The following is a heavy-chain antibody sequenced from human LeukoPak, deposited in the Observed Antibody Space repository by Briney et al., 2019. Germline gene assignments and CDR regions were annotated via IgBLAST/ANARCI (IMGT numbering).Heavy chain of an antibody. J-gene: IGHJ6*04. CDR3: TKGARYDFWSGYPLDV. CDR2: IIPIFGTA. V-gene: IGHV1-69*06. CDR1: GGTFSSYA. D-gene: IGHD3-3*01. Sequence: AASVKVSCKASGGTFSSYAISWVRQAPGQGLEWMGGIIPIFGTANYAQKFQGRVTITADKSTSTAYMELSSLRSEDTAVYYCTKGARYDFWSGYPLDVWGKGTTVTVSS.